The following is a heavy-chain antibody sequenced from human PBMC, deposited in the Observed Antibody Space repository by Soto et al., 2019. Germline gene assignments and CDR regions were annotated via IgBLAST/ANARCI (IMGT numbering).Heavy chain of an antibody. CDR3: ASSPPVLIPAEVGRGYYYGMDV. Sequence: ASVKVSCKASGYTFTSYAMHWVRQAPGQRLEWMGWINAGNGNTKYSQKFQGRVTITRDTSASTAYMELSSLRSEDTAVYYCASSPPVLIPAEVGRGYYYGMDVWGQGTTVTVSS. V-gene: IGHV1-3*01. D-gene: IGHD2-2*01. CDR1: GYTFTSYA. J-gene: IGHJ6*02. CDR2: INAGNGNT.